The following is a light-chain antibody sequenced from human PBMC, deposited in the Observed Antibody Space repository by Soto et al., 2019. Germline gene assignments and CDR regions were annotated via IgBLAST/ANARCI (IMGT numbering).Light chain of an antibody. V-gene: IGLV2-11*01. J-gene: IGLJ1*01. CDR2: DVS. Sequence: QSGLTHPRSVSGSPGQSVTISCTGTSSDVGGYNYVSWYQQHPGKAPKLMIYDVSKRPSGVPDRFSGSKSGNTASLTISGLQAEDEADYYCCSYAGSYYVFGTGTKVTV. CDR1: SSDVGGYNY. CDR3: CSYAGSYYV.